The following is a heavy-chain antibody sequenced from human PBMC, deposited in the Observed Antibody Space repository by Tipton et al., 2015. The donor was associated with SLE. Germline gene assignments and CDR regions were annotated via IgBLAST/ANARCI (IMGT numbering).Heavy chain of an antibody. CDR3: ARDLPLGGEFDY. CDR2: IWYDGSNK. Sequence: RSLRLSCAASGFTFTSFAMNWVRQAPGKGLEWLAVIWYDGSNKYYADSVKGRFTISRDNSKNTLYLQMNSLRAEDTAVYYCARDLPLGGEFDYWGQGTLVTVSS. D-gene: IGHD3-16*01. CDR1: GFTFTSFA. J-gene: IGHJ4*02. V-gene: IGHV3-33*08.